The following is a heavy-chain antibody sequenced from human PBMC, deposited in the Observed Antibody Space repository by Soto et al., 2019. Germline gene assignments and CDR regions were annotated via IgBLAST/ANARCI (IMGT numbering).Heavy chain of an antibody. Sequence: SETLSLTCTVSGGSFGSSAYYWGWVRRAPGKGLEWIGSINSSGSTFSNPSLKSRVTLSVDTSKNQFSLKLTSVTAADTALYYCSRRAPEGFDPWGQGTLVTVSS. J-gene: IGHJ5*02. V-gene: IGHV4-39*01. CDR3: SRRAPEGFDP. CDR2: INSSGST. CDR1: GGSFGSSAYY.